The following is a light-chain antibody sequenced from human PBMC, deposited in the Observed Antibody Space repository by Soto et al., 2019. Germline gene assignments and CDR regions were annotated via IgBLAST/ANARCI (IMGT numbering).Light chain of an antibody. CDR3: QQGSNWPRT. V-gene: IGKV3-11*01. CDR1: QSISSY. J-gene: IGKJ1*01. CDR2: DTS. Sequence: EIVLTQSPATLSLSPGERATLSCRASQSISSYLAWYQQKPGQPPRLLIHDTSNRATGIPARFSGSGSGTDFTLTISNLAPEDFAVYYCQQGSNWPRTFGQGTKVEIK.